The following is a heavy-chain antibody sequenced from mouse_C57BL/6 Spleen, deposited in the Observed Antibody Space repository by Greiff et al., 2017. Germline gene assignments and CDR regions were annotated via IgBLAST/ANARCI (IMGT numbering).Heavy chain of an antibody. CDR1: GFNIKDDY. Sequence: VQLQQSGAELVRPGASVKLSCTASGFNIKDDYMHWVKQRPEQGLEWIGWIDPENGDTEYASKFQGKATIAADTSSNTAYLQLSSLTSEDTAVYYCTTTFYGYVDYWGRGTTLTVSS. V-gene: IGHV14-4*01. CDR3: TTTFYGYVDY. D-gene: IGHD1-1*02. J-gene: IGHJ2*01. CDR2: IDPENGDT.